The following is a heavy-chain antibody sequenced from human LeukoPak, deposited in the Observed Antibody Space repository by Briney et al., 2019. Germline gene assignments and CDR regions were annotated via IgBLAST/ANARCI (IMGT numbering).Heavy chain of an antibody. CDR3: AKDRWFGELSSIFDY. Sequence: GGSLRLSCTASGFTFSSYALSWVRQAPGKGLEWVSLISGPGISTYYADSVRGRFTISRDNSKNTLYLEMDSLRAEDTAVYYCAKDRWFGELSSIFDYWGQGTLVTVSS. J-gene: IGHJ4*02. V-gene: IGHV3-23*01. CDR1: GFTFSSYA. D-gene: IGHD3-10*01. CDR2: ISGPGIST.